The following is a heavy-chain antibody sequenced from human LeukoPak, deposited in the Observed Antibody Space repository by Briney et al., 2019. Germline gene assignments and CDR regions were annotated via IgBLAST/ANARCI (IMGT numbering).Heavy chain of an antibody. CDR1: GVTFSSYE. J-gene: IGHJ6*03. V-gene: IGHV3-21*05. Sequence: GGTLTLTCAASGVTFSSYEMNSVRQPPARGVEGGSYISSSSRNTYYAHSVKGRVSISTDNATKSLSLQMHSLRAEDPAVYYCARVGPWVNPDYYDYYMDVWGKGTTVTVSS. CDR3: ARVGPWVNPDYYDYYMDV. CDR2: ISSSSRNT. D-gene: IGHD1-14*01.